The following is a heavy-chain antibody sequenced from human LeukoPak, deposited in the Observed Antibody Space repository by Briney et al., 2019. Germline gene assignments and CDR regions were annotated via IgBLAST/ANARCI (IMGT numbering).Heavy chain of an antibody. V-gene: IGHV3-23*01. CDR3: VRAIMSPDY. D-gene: IGHD5-24*01. J-gene: IGHJ4*02. Sequence: GGSLRLSCAASGFTFSSYFMTWVRQSPGKGLEWVSSISGSGATTYYADSVKGRFAISRDNSKNTLYLQTNYLRAEDTAVYFCVRAIMSPDYWGQGTLVTVSS. CDR1: GFTFSSYF. CDR2: ISGSGATT.